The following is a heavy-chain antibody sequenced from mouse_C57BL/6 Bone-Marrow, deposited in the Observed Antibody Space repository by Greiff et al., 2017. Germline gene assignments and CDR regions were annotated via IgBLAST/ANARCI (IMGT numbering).Heavy chain of an antibody. J-gene: IGHJ3*01. D-gene: IGHD1-1*01. CDR3: AGYYGSSSAWFAY. V-gene: IGHV5-17*01. CDR1: GFTFSDYG. Sequence: EVKLVESGGGLVKPGGSLKLSCAASGFTFSDYGMHWVRQAPEKGLEWVAYISSGSSTIYYADTVKGRFTISRDNAKNTLFLQMTSLRSEDTAMYYCAGYYGSSSAWFAYWGQGTLVTVSA. CDR2: ISSGSSTI.